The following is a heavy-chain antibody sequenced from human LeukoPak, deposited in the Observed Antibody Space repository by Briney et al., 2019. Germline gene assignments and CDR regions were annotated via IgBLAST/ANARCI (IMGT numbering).Heavy chain of an antibody. V-gene: IGHV5-51*01. CDR3: ARTKINNWNDPDAFDI. Sequence: GESLKISCKGSGYSFTSYWIGWVRQMPGKGLEWMGIIYPGDSDTRYSPSFQGQVTISADKSISTAYLQWSSLKASDTAMYYCARTKINNWNDPDAFDIWGQGTMVIVSS. D-gene: IGHD1-20*01. CDR2: IYPGDSDT. CDR1: GYSFTSYW. J-gene: IGHJ3*02.